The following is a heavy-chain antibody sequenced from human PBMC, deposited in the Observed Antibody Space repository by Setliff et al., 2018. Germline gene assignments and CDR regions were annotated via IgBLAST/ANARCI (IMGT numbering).Heavy chain of an antibody. CDR2: INAGNGNT. V-gene: IGHV1-3*01. Sequence: ASVKVSCKDSGYTFSSYGISWVRQAPGQGLEWMGWINAGNGNTKYSQKFQGRVTITRDTSANTAYMELSSLRSEDTAVYYCARDTYIGDFWSGYYIQGQFDPWGQGTLVTV. J-gene: IGHJ5*02. CDR1: GYTFSSYG. D-gene: IGHD3-3*01. CDR3: ARDTYIGDFWSGYYIQGQFDP.